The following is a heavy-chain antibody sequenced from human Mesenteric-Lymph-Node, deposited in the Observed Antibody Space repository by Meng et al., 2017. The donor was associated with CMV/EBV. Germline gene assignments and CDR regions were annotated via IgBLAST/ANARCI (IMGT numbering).Heavy chain of an antibody. D-gene: IGHD6-13*01. CDR3: ATVLYGSSSYYWFDP. Sequence: ASVKVSCKASGYTFTSYGISWVRQAPGQGLEWMGWISAYNGNTNYAQKLQGRVTMTTDTSTSTAYMELRSLRSDDTAVYFCATVLYGSSSYYWFDPWGQGTLVTVSS. J-gene: IGHJ5*02. CDR1: GYTFTSYG. CDR2: ISAYNGNT. V-gene: IGHV1-18*01.